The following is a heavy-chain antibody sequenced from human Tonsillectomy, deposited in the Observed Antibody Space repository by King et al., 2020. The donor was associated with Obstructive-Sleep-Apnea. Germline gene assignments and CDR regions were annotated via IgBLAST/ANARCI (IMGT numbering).Heavy chain of an antibody. CDR3: VSRHSRGYYHLDY. CDR2: ISFDGSNK. D-gene: IGHD3-22*01. J-gene: IGHJ4*02. V-gene: IGHV3-30*04. Sequence: VQLVESGGGVVQPGRSLRLSCVASGFTVTSYALHWVRQAPGKGLEWVAVISFDGSNKHYADSVKGRFTISRDNSMNTLYLQMNSLRAEDTAVYYCVSRHSRGYYHLDYWGQGTLVTVSS. CDR1: GFTVTSYA.